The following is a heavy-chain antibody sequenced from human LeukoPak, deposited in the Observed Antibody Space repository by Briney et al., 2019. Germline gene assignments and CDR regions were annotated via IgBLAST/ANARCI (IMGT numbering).Heavy chain of an antibody. J-gene: IGHJ4*02. D-gene: IGHD6-19*01. CDR1: GYTFTSYY. CDR2: INPNSGGT. V-gene: IGHV1-2*02. CDR3: ATSSGWKSNIDY. Sequence: ASVKVSCTASGYTFTSYYMHWVRQAPGQGLEWMGWINPNSGGTNYAQKFQGRVTMTRDTSISTAYMELSRLRSDDTAVFYCATSSGWKSNIDYWGQGTLVTVSS.